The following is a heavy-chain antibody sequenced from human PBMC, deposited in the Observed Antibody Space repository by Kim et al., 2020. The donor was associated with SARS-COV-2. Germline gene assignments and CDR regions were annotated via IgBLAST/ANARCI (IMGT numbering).Heavy chain of an antibody. Sequence: GGSLRLSCAASGFTFDDYAMHWVRQAPGKGLEWVSGISWNSGSIGYADSVKGRFTISRDNAKNSLYLQMNSLRAEDTALYYCAKGSPYSSSWYRGGFDYWGQGNLGTASS. V-gene: IGHV3-9*01. CDR2: ISWNSGSI. D-gene: IGHD6-13*01. CDR3: AKGSPYSSSWYRGGFDY. J-gene: IGHJ4*02. CDR1: GFTFDDYA.